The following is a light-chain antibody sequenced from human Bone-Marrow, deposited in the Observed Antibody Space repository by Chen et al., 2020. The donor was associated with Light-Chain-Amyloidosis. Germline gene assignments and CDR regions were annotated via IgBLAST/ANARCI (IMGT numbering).Light chain of an antibody. CDR2: DES. J-gene: IGLJ3*02. CDR1: NIGSTS. Sequence: SYVLTQPSSVSVAPGQTATIACGGNNIGSTSVHWYQQTPGQAPLLVVYDESDRPSGIPERLSGSHSGNTATLTISRVEAGDEADYYCQVWDRSSDRPVFGGGTKLTVL. V-gene: IGLV3-21*02. CDR3: QVWDRSSDRPV.